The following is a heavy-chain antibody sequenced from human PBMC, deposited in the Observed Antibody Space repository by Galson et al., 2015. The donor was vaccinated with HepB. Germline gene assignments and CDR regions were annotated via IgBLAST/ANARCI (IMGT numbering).Heavy chain of an antibody. CDR1: GFTVNRSD. CDR2: LYGGGSI. CDR3: ARLDESVGSSFES. V-gene: IGHV3-53*01. J-gene: IGHJ4*02. Sequence: SLRLSCAGSGFTVNRSDMSWVRQAPGKGLEWVSVLYGGGSIFYAASVKGRFTISRDDTKNTLYLQMSSLRAEDTAFYYCARLDESVGSSFESWGQGTLVAVSS. D-gene: IGHD2-2*01.